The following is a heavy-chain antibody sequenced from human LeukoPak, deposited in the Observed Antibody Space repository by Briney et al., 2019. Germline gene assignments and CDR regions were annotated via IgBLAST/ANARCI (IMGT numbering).Heavy chain of an antibody. V-gene: IGHV3-74*03. D-gene: IGHD1-26*01. J-gene: IGHJ4*02. CDR3: ARDQIGVGPTTDY. CDR2: IDSDGSST. Sequence: GGSLRLSCAASGFTFSSNWMHWVRQVPGKGLVWVSRIDSDGSSTTYADSVKGRFTISRDNAKNTLYLQMNSLRAEDTAVYYCARDQIGVGPTTDYWGQGNLVTVSS. CDR1: GFTFSSNW.